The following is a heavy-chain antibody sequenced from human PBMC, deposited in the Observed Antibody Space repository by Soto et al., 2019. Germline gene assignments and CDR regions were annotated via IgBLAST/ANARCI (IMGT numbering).Heavy chain of an antibody. CDR1: GFTFSSAW. Sequence: EVQLVESRGGLVKPGGSLRLACAASGFTFSSAWMNWVRQPPGKGLESVGRIKSKTDGGTTDYAAPVKGRFTISRDDSKNTLYLQMNSLKTEDTAVYYCTTNFLTVSANAFDICGQGTMVTVSS. V-gene: IGHV3-15*07. J-gene: IGHJ3*02. CDR3: TTNFLTVSANAFDI. CDR2: IKSKTDGGTT.